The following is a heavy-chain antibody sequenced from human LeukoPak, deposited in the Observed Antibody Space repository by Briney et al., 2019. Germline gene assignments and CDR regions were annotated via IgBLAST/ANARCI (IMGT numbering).Heavy chain of an antibody. CDR1: GFTFSSYA. J-gene: IGHJ4*02. CDR2: ISGSGGST. CDR3: AKGYTSDSTMIVVDATPFDY. D-gene: IGHD3-22*01. V-gene: IGHV3-23*01. Sequence: GGSLRLSCAASGFTFSSYATSWVRQAPGKGLEWVSAISGSGGSTYYADSVKGRFTISRDNSKNTLYLQMNSLRAEDTAVYYCAKGYTSDSTMIVVDATPFDYWGQGTLVTVSS.